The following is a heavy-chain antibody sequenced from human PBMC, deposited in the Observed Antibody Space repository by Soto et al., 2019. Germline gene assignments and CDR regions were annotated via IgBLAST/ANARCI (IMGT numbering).Heavy chain of an antibody. CDR1: GGSSSSDDYY. J-gene: IGHJ2*01. V-gene: IGHV4-31*03. CDR3: ARGKSRYFDL. Sequence: QVQLQESGPGLVKPSQTLSLTCTVSGGSSSSDDYYWSWIRQHPGKGLEWIGYIYYSGSTYYNPSLKSRVTISLDTSKNHFSLEVSSVPAADTAVYYCARGKSRYFDLWGRGTLVTVSS. D-gene: IGHD6-6*01. CDR2: IYYSGST.